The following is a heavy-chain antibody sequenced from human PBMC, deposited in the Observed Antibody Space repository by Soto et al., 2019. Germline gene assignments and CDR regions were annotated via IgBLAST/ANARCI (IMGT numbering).Heavy chain of an antibody. CDR1: GFTFSSYA. CDR3: AKDLRVEMATITGVY. D-gene: IGHD5-12*01. J-gene: IGHJ4*02. Sequence: EVQLLESGGGLVQPGGSLRLSCAASGFTFSSYAMSWVRQAPGTGLEWVSAISGSGGSTYYADSVKGRFTSSRDNSKNTLYLQMNSLRAEDTAVYYGAKDLRVEMATITGVYWGQGTLVTVSS. V-gene: IGHV3-23*01. CDR2: ISGSGGST.